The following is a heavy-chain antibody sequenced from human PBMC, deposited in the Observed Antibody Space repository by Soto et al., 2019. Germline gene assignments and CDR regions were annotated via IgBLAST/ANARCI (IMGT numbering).Heavy chain of an antibody. CDR1: GFSFSNSG. J-gene: IGHJ4*02. CDR2: LSGSDGRT. CDR3: AKDSGYDSTD. V-gene: IGHV3-23*01. D-gene: IGHD3-22*01. Sequence: EVQLLESGGGLVQPGGSLRLSCVASGFSFSNSGMSWVRQAPGKGLEWISGLSGSDGRTTYADSVKGRFTISRDNSKNTLYLHMNRLRVEDTALYYCAKDSGYDSTDWGQGTLVSVSS.